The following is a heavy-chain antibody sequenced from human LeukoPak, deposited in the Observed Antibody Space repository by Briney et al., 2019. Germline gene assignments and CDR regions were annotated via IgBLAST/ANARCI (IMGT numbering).Heavy chain of an antibody. V-gene: IGHV1-18*01. D-gene: IGHD3-22*01. J-gene: IGHJ5*02. CDR2: ISAYNGNT. Sequence: ASVKVSCKASGYTFTSYGISWVRQAPGQGLEWMGWISAYNGNTNYAQKLQGRVTMTTDTSTSTAYMELRSLRSDDTAVYYCAKESSVKGWFDPWGQGTLVTVSS. CDR1: GYTFTSYG. CDR3: AKESSVKGWFDP.